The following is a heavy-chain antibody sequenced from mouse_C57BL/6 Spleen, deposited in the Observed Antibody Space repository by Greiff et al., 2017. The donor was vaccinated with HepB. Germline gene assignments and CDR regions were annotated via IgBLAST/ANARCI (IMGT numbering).Heavy chain of an antibody. CDR3: ARDQRYYGFDY. D-gene: IGHD1-1*01. CDR1: GYSITSGYY. V-gene: IGHV3-6*01. Sequence: EVQLQESGPGLVKPSQSLSLTCSVPGYSITSGYYWNWIRQFPGNKLEWMGYISYDGSNNYNPSLKNRISITRDTSKNQFFLKLNSVTTEDTATYYCARDQRYYGFDYWGQGTTLTVSS. J-gene: IGHJ2*01. CDR2: ISYDGSN.